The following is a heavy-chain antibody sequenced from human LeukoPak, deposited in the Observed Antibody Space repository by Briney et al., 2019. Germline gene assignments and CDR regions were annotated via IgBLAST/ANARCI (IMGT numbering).Heavy chain of an antibody. D-gene: IGHD4-11*01. CDR2: IYSGDTT. Sequence: GRSLRLSCAASGFTVISDYMSWVRQAPGKGLEWVSVIYSGDTTYYADSVRGRFIISRDNSKNTLYLHMNDLRAEDTAVYYCAKDLDYTTYGYYFDYWGQGTLVTVSS. V-gene: IGHV3-66*01. CDR3: AKDLDYTTYGYYFDY. J-gene: IGHJ4*02. CDR1: GFTVISDY.